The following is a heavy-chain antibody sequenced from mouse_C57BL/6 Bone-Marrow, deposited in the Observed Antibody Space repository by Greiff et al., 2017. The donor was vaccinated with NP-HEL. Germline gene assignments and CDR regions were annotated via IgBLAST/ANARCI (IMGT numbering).Heavy chain of an antibody. CDR3: ARSYYYGSSLYAMDY. J-gene: IGHJ4*01. Sequence: QVQLKQSGAELVRPGASVKLSCKASGYTFTDYYINWVKQRPGQGLEWIARIYPGSGNTYYNEKFKGKATLTAEKSSSTAYMQLSSLTSEDSAVYFCARSYYYGSSLYAMDYWGQGTSVTVSS. CDR1: GYTFTDYY. V-gene: IGHV1-76*01. CDR2: IYPGSGNT. D-gene: IGHD1-1*01.